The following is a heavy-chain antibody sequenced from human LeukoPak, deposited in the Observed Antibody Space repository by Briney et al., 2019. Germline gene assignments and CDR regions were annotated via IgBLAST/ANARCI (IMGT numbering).Heavy chain of an antibody. CDR3: AKGGFLESSWWYSDL. D-gene: IGHD1-1*01. CDR1: GFTFSDYY. CDR2: ISSSGYTI. Sequence: GGSLRLSCAASGFTFSDYYMSWIRQAPGKGLEWVSYISSSGYTIYYADSVRGRFTISRANAKNSLYLQMNSLRAEDTAVYYCAKGGFLESSWWYSDLWGRGTLVTVSS. J-gene: IGHJ2*01. V-gene: IGHV3-11*01.